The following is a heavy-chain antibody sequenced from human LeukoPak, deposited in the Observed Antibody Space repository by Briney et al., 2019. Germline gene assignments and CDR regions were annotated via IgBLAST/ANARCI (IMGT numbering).Heavy chain of an antibody. Sequence: SGGSLRLSCAASGFTFSSYAMSWVRPAPGKGLEWVSAICGSGGSTYYADSVKGRFTISRDNSKNTLYLQMNSLRAEDTAVYYCANLNRRWLQYWGQGTLVTVSS. CDR1: GFTFSSYA. D-gene: IGHD2-15*01. J-gene: IGHJ4*02. CDR2: ICGSGGST. V-gene: IGHV3-23*01. CDR3: ANLNRRWLQY.